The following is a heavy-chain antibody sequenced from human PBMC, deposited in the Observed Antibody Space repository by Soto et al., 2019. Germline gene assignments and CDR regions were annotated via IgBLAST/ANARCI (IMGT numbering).Heavy chain of an antibody. CDR3: ARGPTIVVVVAATHFDY. V-gene: IGHV4-34*01. D-gene: IGHD2-15*01. J-gene: IGHJ4*02. CDR1: GGSFSGYY. CDR2: INHSGST. Sequence: QVQLQQWGAGLLKPSETLSLTCAVYGGSFSGYYWSWIRQPPGKGLGWIGEINHSGSTNYNPSLKSRVTISVDTSKNQFSLMLSSVTAADTAVYYCARGPTIVVVVAATHFDYWGQGTLVTVSS.